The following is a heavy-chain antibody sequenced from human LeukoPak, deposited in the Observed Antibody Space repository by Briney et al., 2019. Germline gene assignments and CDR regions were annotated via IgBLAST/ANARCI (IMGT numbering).Heavy chain of an antibody. CDR1: GFTFSSYA. CDR3: AEGMITFGGVTAPFDY. D-gene: IGHD3-16*01. Sequence: PGGSLRLSCAASGFTFSSYAMSWVRQAPGKGLEWVSAISGSGGSTYYADSVKGRFTISRDNSKNTLYLQMNSLGAEDTAVYYCAEGMITFGGVTAPFDYWGQGTLVTVSS. CDR2: ISGSGGST. V-gene: IGHV3-23*01. J-gene: IGHJ4*02.